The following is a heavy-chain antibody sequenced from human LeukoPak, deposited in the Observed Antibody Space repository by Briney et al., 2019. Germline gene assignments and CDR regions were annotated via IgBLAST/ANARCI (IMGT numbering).Heavy chain of an antibody. D-gene: IGHD3-10*01. J-gene: IGHJ6*03. Sequence: GGSLRLSCVASGFTVSSNYMSWVCQAPGKGLEWVSVIYSGGSTYYADSVKGRFTISRDNSKNTLYLQMNSLRAEDTAVYYCASGSGSYRTPYYYMDVWGTGTTVTVSS. CDR2: IYSGGST. CDR1: GFTVSSNY. CDR3: ASGSGSYRTPYYYMDV. V-gene: IGHV3-53*01.